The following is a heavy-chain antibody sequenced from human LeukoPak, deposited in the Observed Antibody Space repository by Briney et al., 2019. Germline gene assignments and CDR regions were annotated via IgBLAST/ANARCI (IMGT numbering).Heavy chain of an antibody. Sequence: SETLSLTCAVYGGSFSGYYWSWIRQPPGKGLEWIGEINHSGSTNYNPSLKSRLTISVDTSKNQFSLKLSSVTAADTAVYYCAGVITMVRGVIIKLFDYWGQGTLVTVSS. J-gene: IGHJ4*02. CDR1: GGSFSGYY. V-gene: IGHV4-34*01. D-gene: IGHD3-10*01. CDR2: INHSGST. CDR3: AGVITMVRGVIIKLFDY.